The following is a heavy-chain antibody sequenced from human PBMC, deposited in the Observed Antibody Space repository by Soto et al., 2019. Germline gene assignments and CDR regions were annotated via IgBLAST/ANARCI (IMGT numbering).Heavy chain of an antibody. V-gene: IGHV4-59*12. CDR1: GGSISIYY. Sequence: SETLSLTCTVSGGSISIYYWSWIRQPPGKGLEWIGEIYHSGSTNYDPSLKSRVTISVDTSKNQFSLKLSSVTAADTAVYYCARGSTSHGTVTNEYWGQGTLVTVSS. D-gene: IGHD2-2*01. CDR3: ARGSTSHGTVTNEY. J-gene: IGHJ4*02. CDR2: IYHSGST.